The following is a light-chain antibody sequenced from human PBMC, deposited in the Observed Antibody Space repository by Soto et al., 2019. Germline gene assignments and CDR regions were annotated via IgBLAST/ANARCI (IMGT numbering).Light chain of an antibody. V-gene: IGKV1-5*01. CDR3: QQYNSYSST. Sequence: DIEMTQSPSTLSASVGDRVTITCRASQSISSWLAWYQQKPGKAPKLLIYDASSLESGVPSRFSGSGSGTEFTLTISSLQPDDFATYYCQQYNSYSSTFGQGTKVDI. J-gene: IGKJ1*01. CDR1: QSISSW. CDR2: DAS.